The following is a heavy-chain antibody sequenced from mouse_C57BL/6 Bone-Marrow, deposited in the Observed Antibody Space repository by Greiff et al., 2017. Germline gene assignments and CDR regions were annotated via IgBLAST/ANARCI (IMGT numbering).Heavy chain of an antibody. CDR2: IFPGSGST. CDR3: TPFYYGNYGYAKDY. CDR1: GYTFTDYY. D-gene: IGHD2-1*01. J-gene: IGHJ4*01. V-gene: IGHV1-75*01. Sequence: HVQLQQSGPELVKPGASVKISCKASGYTFTDYYITWVKQRPGQGLEWIGWIFPGSGSTYYNEKFKGKATLTVDKSSNTAYLQLSSLTSEDTAVYYCTPFYYGNYGYAKDYWGQGTSVSVSS.